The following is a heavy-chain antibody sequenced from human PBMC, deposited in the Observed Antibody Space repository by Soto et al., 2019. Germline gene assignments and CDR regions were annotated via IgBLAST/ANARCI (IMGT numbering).Heavy chain of an antibody. V-gene: IGHV4-34*01. CDR2: INHSGST. CDR1: GGSFSCYY. J-gene: IGHJ6*02. D-gene: IGHD6-19*01. Sequence: QVQLQQWGAVLLKPSETLSLTCSVYGGSFSCYYWSWIRQPPGKGLEWIGDINHSGSTNYNPTLKNRGTISVDTSRNQFSLKLSSVTAEDTAVYYCARGVGESSGWPEGRARYCYGMDVWGQGTTVTVSS. CDR3: ARGVGESSGWPEGRARYCYGMDV.